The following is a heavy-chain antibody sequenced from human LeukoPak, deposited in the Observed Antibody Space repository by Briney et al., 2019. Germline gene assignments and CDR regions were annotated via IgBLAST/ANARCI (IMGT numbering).Heavy chain of an antibody. Sequence: SETLSLTCAVYGGSFSGYYWSWIRQPPGKGLEWIGEINHSGSTNYNPSLKSRVSISLDTPKNQFSLRLTSVTAADTAVYYCARFSNYYDSAVHYLDFWGQGTLVSVSS. CDR1: GGSFSGYY. J-gene: IGHJ4*02. D-gene: IGHD3-22*01. V-gene: IGHV4-34*01. CDR2: INHSGST. CDR3: ARFSNYYDSAVHYLDF.